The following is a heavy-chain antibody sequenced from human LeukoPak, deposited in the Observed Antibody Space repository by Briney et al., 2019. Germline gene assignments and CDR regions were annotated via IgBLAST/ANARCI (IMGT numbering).Heavy chain of an antibody. CDR1: GGSVSGQY. D-gene: IGHD3-10*01. CDR3: ARVSFHYHSGNYGWYFDS. CDR2: IYYTGIT. V-gene: IGHV4-59*02. J-gene: IGHJ4*02. Sequence: SETLSLTCTVSGGSVSGQYWSLIRQPPGKGLEWIGYIYYTGITKYNPSLKSRVTISVDTSKNQFSLRLTSVTAADTAVYYCARVSFHYHSGNYGWYFDSWGQGTLVTVSS.